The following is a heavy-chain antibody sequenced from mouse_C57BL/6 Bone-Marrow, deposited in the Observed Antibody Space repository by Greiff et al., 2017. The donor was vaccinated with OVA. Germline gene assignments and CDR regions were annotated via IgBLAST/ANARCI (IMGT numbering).Heavy chain of an antibody. Sequence: EVKLVESGPGLVKPSQSLSLTCSVTGYSITSGYYWNWIRQFPGNKLEWMGYISYDGSNNYNPSLKNRISITRDTSKNQFFLKLNSVTTEDTATYYCASRGSSYWYFDVWGTGTTVTVSS. CDR3: ASRGSSYWYFDV. CDR2: ISYDGSN. J-gene: IGHJ1*03. V-gene: IGHV3-6*01. D-gene: IGHD1-1*01. CDR1: GYSITSGYY.